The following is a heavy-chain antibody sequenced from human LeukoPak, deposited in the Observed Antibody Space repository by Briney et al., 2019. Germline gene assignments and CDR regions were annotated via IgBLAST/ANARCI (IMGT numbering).Heavy chain of an antibody. CDR2: ISGRGDNT. CDR1: GFTVSSSY. D-gene: IGHD5-24*01. J-gene: IGHJ4*02. Sequence: GGSLRLSCAASGFTVSSSYMNWVRQAPGKGLEWVSGISGRGDNTSYADSVKGRFTISRDNSKNTLYLQMNSLRAEDTAVYYCAKRPRWLQFHYWGQGTLVTVSS. CDR3: AKRPRWLQFHY. V-gene: IGHV3-23*01.